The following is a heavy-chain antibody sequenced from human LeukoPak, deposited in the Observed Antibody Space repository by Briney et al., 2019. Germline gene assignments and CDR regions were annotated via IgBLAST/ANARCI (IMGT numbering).Heavy chain of an antibody. CDR1: GGTFSSYA. Sequence: SVKVSCKASGGTFSSYAISWVRQAPGQGLEWMGRIIPIFGTANYAQKFQGRVTITTDESTSTAYMELSSLRSEDPAVYYCARVAVADSATDYWGQGTLVTVSS. CDR3: ARVAVADSATDY. D-gene: IGHD6-19*01. CDR2: IIPIFGTA. J-gene: IGHJ4*02. V-gene: IGHV1-69*05.